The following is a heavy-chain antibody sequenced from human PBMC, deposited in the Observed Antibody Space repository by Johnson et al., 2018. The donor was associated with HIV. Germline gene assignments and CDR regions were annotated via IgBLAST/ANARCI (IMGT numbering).Heavy chain of an antibody. CDR3: ALKQLVEMDDALDF. CDR1: GFIFEDYG. V-gene: IGHV3-20*04. D-gene: IGHD6-13*01. CDR2: VNWNGGTT. Sequence: VQLVESGGGVVRPGGSLRLSCAASGFIFEDYGMSWVRQLPGKGLEWVSGVNWNGGTTGYADSVKGRLTISRDNSKNTLYLQMNSLIAEDGAVYYCALKQLVEMDDALDFLGQGTMVTVSS. J-gene: IGHJ3*01.